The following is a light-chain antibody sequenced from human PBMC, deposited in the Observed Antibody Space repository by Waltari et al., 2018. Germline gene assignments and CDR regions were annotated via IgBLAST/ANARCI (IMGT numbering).Light chain of an antibody. CDR2: AAS. CDR3: QNHERLPAT. J-gene: IGKJ1*01. V-gene: IGKV3-20*01. Sequence: EIVLTQSPGTLSLSPGERATPACRASPSIGRYLVWYQQKPGQAPRLLIYAASSRATGIPDRFSGSGYGTDFSLTISRLEPEDFAVYYCQNHERLPATFGQGTKVEIK. CDR1: PSIGRY.